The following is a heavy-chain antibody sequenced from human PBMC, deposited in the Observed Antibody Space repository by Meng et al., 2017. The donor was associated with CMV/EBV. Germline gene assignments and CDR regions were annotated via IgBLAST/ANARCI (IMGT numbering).Heavy chain of an antibody. CDR1: GFTVSSNY. V-gene: IGHV3-53*01. D-gene: IGHD3-3*01. J-gene: IGHJ4*02. CDR3: ARDSTIFGVVTQN. CDR2: IYSGGST. Sequence: SCAAPGFTVSSNYMSWVRQAPGKGLEWVSIIYSGGSTYYADSVKGRFTISRDNSKNTLYLQMNSLRAEDTAVYYCARDSTIFGVVTQNWGQGTLVTVSS.